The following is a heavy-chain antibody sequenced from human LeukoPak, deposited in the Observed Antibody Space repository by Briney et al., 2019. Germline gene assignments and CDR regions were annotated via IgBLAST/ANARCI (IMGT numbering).Heavy chain of an antibody. J-gene: IGHJ4*02. Sequence: GGSPRLSCTASGFTFSSYSMNWVRQAPGKGLEWVSSISSSSSYIYYADSVKGRFTISRDNAKNSLYLQMNSLRAEDTAVYYCARDSPISGYDPPSVDYWGQGTLVTVSS. CDR2: ISSSSSYI. D-gene: IGHD5-12*01. CDR3: ARDSPISGYDPPSVDY. CDR1: GFTFSSYS. V-gene: IGHV3-21*01.